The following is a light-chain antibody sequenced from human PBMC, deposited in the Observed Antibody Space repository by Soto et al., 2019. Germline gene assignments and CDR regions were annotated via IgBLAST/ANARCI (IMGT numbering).Light chain of an antibody. CDR2: GAS. CDR3: QQYYDWPWT. CDR1: QSVGNN. Sequence: EIVMTQSPATLSVSQGERATLSCRASQSVGNNLAWYQQKPGQPPRLLIYGASTRATGIPARFSGSGSGTEFTLTISSLQSEDFAVYYCQQYYDWPWTFGQGTTVEIK. V-gene: IGKV3-15*01. J-gene: IGKJ1*01.